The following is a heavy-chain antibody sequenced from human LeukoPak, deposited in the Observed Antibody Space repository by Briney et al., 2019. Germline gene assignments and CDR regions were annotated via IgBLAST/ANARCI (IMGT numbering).Heavy chain of an antibody. CDR3: ARVSVEAAAGTESIYYYYYYYMDV. J-gene: IGHJ6*03. V-gene: IGHV3-30*02. Sequence: PGGSLRLSCAASGFIFSSYGMHWVRQAPGKGLEWVAFIRYDGSNTYYADSVKGRFTISRDNSKNTLYLQMNSLRGEDTAVYYCARVSVEAAAGTESIYYYYYYYMDVWGKGTTVTISS. CDR1: GFIFSSYG. D-gene: IGHD6-13*01. CDR2: IRYDGSNT.